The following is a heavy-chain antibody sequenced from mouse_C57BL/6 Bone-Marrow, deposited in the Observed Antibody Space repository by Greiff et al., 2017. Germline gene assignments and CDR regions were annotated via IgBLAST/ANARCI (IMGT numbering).Heavy chain of an antibody. D-gene: IGHD1-3*01. J-gene: IGHJ3*01. V-gene: IGHV1-50*01. CDR3: VREVGFAY. CDR1: GYTFTSYW. Sequence: VQLQQPGAELVKPGASVKLSCKASGYTFTSYWMQWVKQRPGQGLEWIGEIDPSDSYTNYNQKFKGKATLTVDTSSSTAYMQLSSLTSEDSAVYYCVREVGFAYWGQGTLVTVSA. CDR2: IDPSDSYT.